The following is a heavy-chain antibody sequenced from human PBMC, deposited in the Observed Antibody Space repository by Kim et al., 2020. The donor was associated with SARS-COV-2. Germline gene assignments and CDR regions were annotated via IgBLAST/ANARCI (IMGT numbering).Heavy chain of an antibody. J-gene: IGHJ6*02. V-gene: IGHV3-53*01. Sequence: WGSLRLSCVASGFTVSRNYMSWVRQAPGKGLEWVSVIYTGGSTYYADSVKGRFIISRDNSKNMLYLQLNSLRAEDTAMYYCARGLVGSSGGYGMDVWGQGTTVTVSS. CDR1: GFTVSRNY. CDR3: ARGLVGSSGGYGMDV. CDR2: IYTGGST. D-gene: IGHD6-13*01.